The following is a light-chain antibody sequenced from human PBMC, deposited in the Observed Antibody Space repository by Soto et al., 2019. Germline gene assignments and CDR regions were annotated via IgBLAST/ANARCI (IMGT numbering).Light chain of an antibody. V-gene: IGLV2-14*03. CDR3: SSYTSSSTAV. J-gene: IGLJ2*01. CDR2: DVS. CDR1: SSDVGGYDY. Sequence: QSALTQPASVSGSPGQSITISCTGTSSDVGGYDYVSWYQQHPGKAPKLMIYDVSYRPSGVSNRFSASKSGNTASLTISGLQAEDEADYYCSSYTSSSTAVFGGGTKLT.